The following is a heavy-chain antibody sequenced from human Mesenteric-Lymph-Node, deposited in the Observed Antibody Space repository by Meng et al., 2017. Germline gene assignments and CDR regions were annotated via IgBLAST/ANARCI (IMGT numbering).Heavy chain of an antibody. CDR2: ISASGTYI. CDR3: ARGGKMYGSF. J-gene: IGHJ4*02. CDR1: GFTFRSYS. V-gene: IGHV3-21*01. Sequence: GGSLRLSCAASGFTFRSYSMNWVRQAPGKGLEWVSSISASGTYIYYAESVKGRFTFSRDNAKNSLYLQMNSLRAEDTAVYYCARGGKMYGSFWGQGTLVTVSS. D-gene: IGHD1-26*01.